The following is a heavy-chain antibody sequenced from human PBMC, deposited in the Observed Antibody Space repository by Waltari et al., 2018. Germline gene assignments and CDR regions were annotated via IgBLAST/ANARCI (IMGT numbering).Heavy chain of an antibody. CDR3: AEGYCTNGVCNDAFDI. V-gene: IGHV1-69*14. D-gene: IGHD2-8*01. J-gene: IGHJ3*02. CDR2: IIPIFVTA. CDR1: GGTFSSYA. Sequence: QVQLVQSGAEVKKPGSWVKVSCKASGGTFSSYAISWVRHAPGKGLEWMGGIIPIFVTANYAQKCHGRVTITADKSTSTAYMELSSLRSEDTAVYYCAEGYCTNGVCNDAFDIWGQGTMVTVSS.